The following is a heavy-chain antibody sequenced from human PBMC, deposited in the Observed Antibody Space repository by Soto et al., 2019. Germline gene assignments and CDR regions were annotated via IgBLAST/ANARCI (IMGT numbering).Heavy chain of an antibody. Sequence: QVQQREPGPGRVNLWDTLSSKSTAPVPYTRVFSWGWFQQPPGRGLEWIGRITVNGNTQYNPSFRSRVSMSVDTYRNQFSLNLQSATAADTALYYCARESGENWTYEAHWGQGTLVTVSS. CDR3: ARESGENWTYEAH. CDR2: ITVNGNT. V-gene: IGHV4-4*07. D-gene: IGHD1-7*01. CDR1: VPYTRVFS. J-gene: IGHJ1*01.